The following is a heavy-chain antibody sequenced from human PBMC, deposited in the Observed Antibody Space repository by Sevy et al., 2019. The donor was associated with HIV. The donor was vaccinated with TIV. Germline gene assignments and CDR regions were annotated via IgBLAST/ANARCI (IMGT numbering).Heavy chain of an antibody. V-gene: IGHV4-59*08. Sequence: SENLSLTCTVSGGSITSLYWNWIRQPPGKGLEWIANIYYNGHINNNPSLKSRVTLSLDTSKNQFSLRLSSVTAADTAMYYCAGENAWGRGYSWGQGTLVTVSS. J-gene: IGHJ4*02. CDR3: AGENAWGRGYS. CDR1: GGSITSLY. D-gene: IGHD1-26*01. CDR2: IYYNGHI.